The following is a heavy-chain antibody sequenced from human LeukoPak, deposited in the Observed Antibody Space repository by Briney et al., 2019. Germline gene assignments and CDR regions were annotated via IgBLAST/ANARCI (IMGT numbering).Heavy chain of an antibody. CDR3: AGDRRSNWFDP. J-gene: IGHJ5*02. V-gene: IGHV4-59*01. CDR1: GGSISSYY. CDR2: IYYSGST. Sequence: SETPSLTCTVSGGSISSYYWSWIRQPPGKGLEWIGYIYYSGSTNYNPSLKSRVTISVDTSKNQFSLKLSSVTAADTAVYYCAGDRRSNWFDPWGQGTLVTVSS.